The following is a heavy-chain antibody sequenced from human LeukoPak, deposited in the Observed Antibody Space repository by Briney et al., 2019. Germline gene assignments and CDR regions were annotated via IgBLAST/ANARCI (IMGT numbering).Heavy chain of an antibody. J-gene: IGHJ4*02. CDR2: INSDGSST. V-gene: IGHV3-74*01. CDR1: GFTFSSYW. Sequence: PGGSLRLSCAASGFTFSSYWMHWVRQGSGKGLVWVSRINSDGSSTNYADSVKGRFTISRDNAKNTLYLQMNSLRGEDTAVYYCARGRYEMRPFDSWGQGILVTVSS. CDR3: ARGRYEMRPFDS. D-gene: IGHD5-12*01.